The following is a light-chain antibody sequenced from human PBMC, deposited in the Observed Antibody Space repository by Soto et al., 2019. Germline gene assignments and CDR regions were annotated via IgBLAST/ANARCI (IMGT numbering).Light chain of an antibody. Sequence: QSVLTQPPSVSGAPGQRVTISCTGSSSNIGAGYDVHWYQQFPGTAPKLLIFGNSDRPSGVPDRFSGSKSGTSASLAITGLQAGDEADYFCQSYDSSLSTYVFGTGTKVTVL. V-gene: IGLV1-40*01. J-gene: IGLJ1*01. CDR1: SSNIGAGYD. CDR2: GNS. CDR3: QSYDSSLSTYV.